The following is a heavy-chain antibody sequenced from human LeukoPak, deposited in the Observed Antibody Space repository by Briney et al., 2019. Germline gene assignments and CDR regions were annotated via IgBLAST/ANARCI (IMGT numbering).Heavy chain of an antibody. V-gene: IGHV4-4*07. J-gene: IGHJ5*02. Sequence: SETLSLTCTVSGGSISGYYWSWIRQPAGKGLQWIGCMYTSGSTNYNPSLKSRVTLSVDTSKNQFSLKLTSVTAADTAVYYCAREGGSGWTNNWFDPWGQGTLVTVSS. CDR1: GGSISGYY. CDR2: MYTSGST. D-gene: IGHD6-19*01. CDR3: AREGGSGWTNNWFDP.